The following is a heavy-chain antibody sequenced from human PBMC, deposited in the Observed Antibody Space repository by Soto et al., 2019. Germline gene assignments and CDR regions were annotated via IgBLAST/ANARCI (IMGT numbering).Heavy chain of an antibody. D-gene: IGHD5-18*01. CDR1: GGSISSSSYY. V-gene: IGHV4-39*07. CDR3: ARGYSYASGYFDY. Sequence: QLQLQESGPGLVKPSETLSLTCTVSGGSISSSSYYWGWIRQPPGNGLEWIGSNYYSGSTNYNPSLKSRVTISVDTSKNQVSLKLSSVTAADTAVYYCARGYSYASGYFDYWGQGTLVTVSS. CDR2: NYYSGST. J-gene: IGHJ4*02.